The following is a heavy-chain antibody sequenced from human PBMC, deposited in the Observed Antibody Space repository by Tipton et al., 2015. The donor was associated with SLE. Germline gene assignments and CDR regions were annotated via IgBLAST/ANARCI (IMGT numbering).Heavy chain of an antibody. CDR2: IYYSENTSGST. D-gene: IGHD2-8*01. Sequence: TLSLTCTVSGGSISTHFWNWVRQPPGKGLEWIGYIYYSENTSGSTNYNPSLKSRVTISLDVAKNQFSLKLSSVTAADTAVYYCARGGNGFDYWGQGTLVTVSS. CDR3: ARGGNGFDY. V-gene: IGHV4-59*08. CDR1: GGSISTHF. J-gene: IGHJ4*02.